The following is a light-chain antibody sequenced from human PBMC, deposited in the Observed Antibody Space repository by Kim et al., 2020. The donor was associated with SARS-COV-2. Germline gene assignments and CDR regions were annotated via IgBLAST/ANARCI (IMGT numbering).Light chain of an antibody. Sequence: DIQMTQSPSTLSASVGDRVTITYRASQNISTWLAWYQQKPGKAPKLLISKTSSLESGVSLRFRGSGSGIEFTLTISSLRPDDSATFFCHQYNTYSNTFGQGTKLEI. CDR1: QNISTW. CDR2: KTS. CDR3: HQYNTYSNT. J-gene: IGKJ2*01. V-gene: IGKV1-5*03.